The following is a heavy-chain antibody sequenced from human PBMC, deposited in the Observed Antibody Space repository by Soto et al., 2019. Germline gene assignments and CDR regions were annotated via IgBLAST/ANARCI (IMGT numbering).Heavy chain of an antibody. CDR1: GFTFSSYA. CDR3: AKDWAKYHVSDY. Sequence: GGSLRLSCAASGFTFSSYAMSWVRQAPGKGLEWVSAISGSGGSTYYADSVKGRFTISRDNSKNTLYLQMKSLRAHDTAVYYCAKDWAKYHVSDYWGQGTLVTVSS. D-gene: IGHD2-2*01. V-gene: IGHV3-23*01. J-gene: IGHJ4*02. CDR2: ISGSGGST.